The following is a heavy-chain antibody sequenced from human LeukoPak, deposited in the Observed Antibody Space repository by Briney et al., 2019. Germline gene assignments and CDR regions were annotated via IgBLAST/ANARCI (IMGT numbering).Heavy chain of an antibody. CDR3: ARSRGAGPGAYFDY. D-gene: IGHD6-19*01. CDR1: GFTFSDEY. CDR2: ISNSGSYT. V-gene: IGHV3-11*03. Sequence: PGGSLRLSCAASGFTFSDEYMSWIRQAPGKGLEWVSYISNSGSYTNYADSVKGRLTISRDNAKNSLYLQMNSPRAEDTAGYYCARSRGAGPGAYFDYWGQGTLITVSS. J-gene: IGHJ4*02.